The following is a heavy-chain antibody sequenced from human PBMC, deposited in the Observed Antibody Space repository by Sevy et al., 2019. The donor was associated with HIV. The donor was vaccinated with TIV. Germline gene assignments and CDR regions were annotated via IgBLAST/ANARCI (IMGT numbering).Heavy chain of an antibody. CDR1: TFTFSTYA. V-gene: IGHV3-30*03. CDR3: ARDAGYSVNWYPRFDP. J-gene: IGHJ5*02. CDR2: ISYDGSHK. D-gene: IGHD6-13*01. Sequence: GGSLRLSCAASTFTFSTYAMHWVRQAPGKGLEWVAVISYDGSHKYYADSVKGRFTISRDDCKSSLYLQMNTLRAEDTAVYYCARDAGYSVNWYPRFDPWGQGTLVTVSS.